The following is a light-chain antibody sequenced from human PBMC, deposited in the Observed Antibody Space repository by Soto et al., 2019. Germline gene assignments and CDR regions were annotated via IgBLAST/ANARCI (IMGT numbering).Light chain of an antibody. J-gene: IGKJ4*01. CDR3: QQLNSYPLA. CDR2: SAS. CDR1: QGISSY. V-gene: IGKV1-27*01. Sequence: DIQGTQSPPTLSASVGDRVTITCRVSQGISSYLNWYRQKPGKVPKLLIYSASNLQSGVPSRFSGSGSGTDFTLTISSLQPEEVATYYCQQLNSYPLAFGGGTKVDIK.